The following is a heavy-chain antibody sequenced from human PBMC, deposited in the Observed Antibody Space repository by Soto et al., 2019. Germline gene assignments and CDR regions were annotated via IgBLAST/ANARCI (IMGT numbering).Heavy chain of an antibody. Sequence: EVQLVESGGGLVQHGGSLRLSCATSGFTFSISEMNWVRQAPGKGLEWVSYISTSGTTIYYADSVKGRFTISRDNAKKSHFLQMNSLRAEDTAIYYCLTWLKDWVQGTLVTVSS. CDR3: LTWLKD. CDR2: ISTSGTTI. J-gene: IGHJ4*02. V-gene: IGHV3-48*03. CDR1: GFTFSISE. D-gene: IGHD6-19*01.